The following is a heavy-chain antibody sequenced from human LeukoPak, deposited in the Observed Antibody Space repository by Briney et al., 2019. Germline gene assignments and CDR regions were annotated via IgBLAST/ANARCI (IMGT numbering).Heavy chain of an antibody. CDR3: TRGWNSFDY. J-gene: IGHJ4*02. V-gene: IGHV6-1*01. Sequence: SQTLSLICAITGDSVSSNRAAWSWTRQSPSRGLEWVGRTYYRSKWYNDYALSVRGRITINPDTSKNQFSLQLNSMTPEDTAVYYSTRGWNSFDYWGQGTLVTVSS. CDR2: TYYRSKWYN. CDR1: GDSVSSNRAA. D-gene: IGHD1-1*01.